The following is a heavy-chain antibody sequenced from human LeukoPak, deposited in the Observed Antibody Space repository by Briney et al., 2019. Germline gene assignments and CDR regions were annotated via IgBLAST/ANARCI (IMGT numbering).Heavy chain of an antibody. D-gene: IGHD3-22*01. CDR2: ISYHGNNK. V-gene: IGHV3-30*03. CDR3: ARCPESSGYYYELDS. J-gene: IGHJ4*02. Sequence: GGSLRLSCAASGFTFSIYGMHWVRQAPGKGLEWVAVISYHGNNKYYADSVKGRFTISRDNSKNTLYLRMNSLRAEDTAVYYCARCPESSGYYYELDSWGQGTLVTVSS. CDR1: GFTFSIYG.